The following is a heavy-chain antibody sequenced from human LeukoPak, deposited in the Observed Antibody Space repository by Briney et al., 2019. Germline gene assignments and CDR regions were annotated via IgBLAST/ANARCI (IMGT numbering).Heavy chain of an antibody. CDR3: ARPDTPMSEWTFDM. CDR2: MNPNSGNT. J-gene: IGHJ3*02. CDR1: GYTFTSYD. Sequence: GASVKVSCKASGYTFTSYDINWVRQATGQGLEWMGWMNPNSGNTGYAQKFQGRVTITRNTSISTAYMELSSLRSEDTAVYYCARPDTPMSEWTFDMWGQGTMVTVSS. V-gene: IGHV1-8*03. D-gene: IGHD5-18*01.